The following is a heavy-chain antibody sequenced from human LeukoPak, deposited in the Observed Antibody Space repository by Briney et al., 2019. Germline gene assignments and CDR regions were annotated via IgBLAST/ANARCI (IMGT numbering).Heavy chain of an antibody. J-gene: IGHJ3*02. CDR3: AEWKRVFMIGPGDAFDI. V-gene: IGHV3-23*01. CDR2: ISGSGGST. Sequence: GGSLRLSCAASGFTFSSYAMSWVRQAPGKGLEWVSAISGSGGSTYYADSVKGRFTISRDNSKNTLYLQMNSLRAEDTAVYYCAEWKRVFMIGPGDAFDIWGQGAMVTVSS. D-gene: IGHD3-22*01. CDR1: GFTFSSYA.